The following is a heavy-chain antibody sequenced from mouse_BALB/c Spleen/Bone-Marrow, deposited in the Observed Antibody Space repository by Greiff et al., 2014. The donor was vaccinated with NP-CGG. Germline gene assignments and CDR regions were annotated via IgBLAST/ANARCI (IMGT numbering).Heavy chain of an antibody. CDR3: ARFGYSFAY. CDR1: GYTFTSYW. J-gene: IGHJ3*01. CDR2: IYPGDGDT. V-gene: IGHV1-87*01. Sequence: QVQLQQPGAELARPGASVKLSCKASGYTFTSYWMQWVIQRPGQGLEWIGTIYPGDGDTRYTQKFKGKATLTADKSSSTAYMQLSSLASEDSAVYYCARFGYSFAYWGQGTLVTVSA. D-gene: IGHD2-3*01.